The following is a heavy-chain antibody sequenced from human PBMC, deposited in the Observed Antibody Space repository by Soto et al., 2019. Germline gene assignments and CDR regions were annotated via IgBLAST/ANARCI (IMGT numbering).Heavy chain of an antibody. CDR1: GGSISSYY. Sequence: QVQLQESGPGLVKPSETLSLTCTVSGGSISSYYWSWIRQPPGKGLEWIGYIYYSGSTNYNPSLKSRVTISVDTSKNQFSLKLSSVTAADTAVYYCARVDSGSYAGAFDIWGQGTMVTVSS. J-gene: IGHJ3*02. CDR2: IYYSGST. CDR3: ARVDSGSYAGAFDI. D-gene: IGHD1-26*01. V-gene: IGHV4-59*01.